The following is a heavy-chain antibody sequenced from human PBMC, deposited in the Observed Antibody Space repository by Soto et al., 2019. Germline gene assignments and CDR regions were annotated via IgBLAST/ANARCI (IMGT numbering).Heavy chain of an antibody. J-gene: IGHJ4*02. CDR3: VSWRQQRGYYFDY. D-gene: IGHD1-1*01. CDR2: IYYSGST. Sequence: PSETLSLTCTVSGGSISSYYGSWIRHPPGKGLEWIGYIYYSGSTNYNPSLKSRVTISVDTSKNQFSLKLSSVTAADTAVYYCVSWRQQRGYYFDYWGQGTLVTVSS. V-gene: IGHV4-59*01. CDR1: GGSISSYY.